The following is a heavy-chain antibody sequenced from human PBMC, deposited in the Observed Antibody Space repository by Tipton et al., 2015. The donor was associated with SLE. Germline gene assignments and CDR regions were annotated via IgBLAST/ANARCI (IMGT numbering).Heavy chain of an antibody. CDR3: AGSGYRYGAPKDY. J-gene: IGHJ4*02. V-gene: IGHV4-59*12. D-gene: IGHD5-18*01. CDR1: GGSFSGYY. CDR2: IYYSGST. Sequence: LRLSCAVYGGSFSGYYWSWIRQPPGKGLEWIGYIYYSGSTNYNPSLKSRVTISVDTSKNQFSLKLSSVTAADTAVYYCAGSGYRYGAPKDYWGQGTLVTVSS.